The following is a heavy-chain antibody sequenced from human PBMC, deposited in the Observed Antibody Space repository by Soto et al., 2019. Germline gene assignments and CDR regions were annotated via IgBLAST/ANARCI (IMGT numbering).Heavy chain of an antibody. J-gene: IGHJ3*02. CDR3: TADGDYEGSGAFDI. D-gene: IGHD4-17*01. Sequence: PGGSLRLSCAASGLTFSKAWMSWVRQAPGEGLEWVGRIKANTDGGTADCAAPVKDRFTISRDNSKNTLYLQMNSLRAEDTAVYYCTADGDYEGSGAFDIWGQGTMVTVSS. V-gene: IGHV3-15*01. CDR1: GLTFSKAW. CDR2: IKANTDGGTA.